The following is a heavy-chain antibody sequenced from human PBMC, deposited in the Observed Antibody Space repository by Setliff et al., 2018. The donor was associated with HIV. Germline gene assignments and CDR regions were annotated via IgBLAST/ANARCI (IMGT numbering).Heavy chain of an antibody. Sequence: SETLSLTCTVSGGSISSYYWSWIRQPPGKGLEWIGYIYYSGSTSYNPSLKSRVTISVDTSKNQFSLKLSSVTAADTAVYYCARDFTGSGWYGNYYYGMDVWGQGTTVTVSS. CDR3: ARDFTGSGWYGNYYYGMDV. CDR2: IYYSGST. J-gene: IGHJ6*02. D-gene: IGHD6-19*01. V-gene: IGHV4-59*01. CDR1: GGSISSYY.